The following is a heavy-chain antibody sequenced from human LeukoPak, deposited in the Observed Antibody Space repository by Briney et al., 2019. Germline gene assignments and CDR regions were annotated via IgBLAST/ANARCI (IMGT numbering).Heavy chain of an antibody. CDR2: ISYDAKNK. Sequence: GGSLRLSCAASGFTFSHFGMNWVRQAPGKGLEWVAVISYDAKNKYHADSVKGRFTISRDNSKNTLYLQINSLSGEDTAVYYCAKDASGVSGEYFQHWGQGTLVTVSS. D-gene: IGHD2-8*01. CDR1: GFTFSHFG. V-gene: IGHV3-30*18. J-gene: IGHJ1*01. CDR3: AKDASGVSGEYFQH.